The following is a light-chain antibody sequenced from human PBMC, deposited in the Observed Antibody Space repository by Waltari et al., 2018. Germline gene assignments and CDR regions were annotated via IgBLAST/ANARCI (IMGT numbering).Light chain of an antibody. CDR3: MQALQTPPT. CDR1: QSLLHSNGYNY. J-gene: IGKJ1*01. V-gene: IGKV2-28*01. CDR2: LGS. Sequence: VXTQXPLSLPVTPXEXAXISCRSSQSLLHSNGYNYLDWYLQKPGQSPQLLIYLGSNRASGVPDRFSGSGSGTDFTLKISRVEAEDVGVYYCMQALQTPPTFGQGTKVEIK.